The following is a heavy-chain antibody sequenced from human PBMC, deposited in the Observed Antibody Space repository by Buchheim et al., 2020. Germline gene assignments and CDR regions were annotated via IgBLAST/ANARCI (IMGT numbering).Heavy chain of an antibody. V-gene: IGHV3-23*01. CDR1: GFPFSSYA. CDR3: AKETVTAGAGYYGMDV. CDR2: FSGSSGTT. Sequence: EVQLLESGGGLIQPGGSLRLSCAASGFPFSSYAMSWVRQAPGKGLEWVSSFSGSSGTTYSADSVKGRFTISRDNSKTTLYLRMNSLRAGDTAVYYCAKETVTAGAGYYGMDVWGQGTT. D-gene: IGHD4-17*01. J-gene: IGHJ6*01.